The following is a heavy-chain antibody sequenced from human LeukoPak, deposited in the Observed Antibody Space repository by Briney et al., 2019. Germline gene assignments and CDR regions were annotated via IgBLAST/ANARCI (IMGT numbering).Heavy chain of an antibody. CDR2: ISARGTII. D-gene: IGHD3-22*01. CDR3: ARVNSHDNVDY. CDR1: GFTFSTYS. Sequence: GGSLRLSCAASGFTFSTYSMNWVRQAPGKGLEWLSYISARGTIIYYADSLKGRLTISRDNAKNALYLQMNSLRAEDTAVYYCARVNSHDNVDYWGQGTLVTVSS. V-gene: IGHV3-48*01. J-gene: IGHJ4*02.